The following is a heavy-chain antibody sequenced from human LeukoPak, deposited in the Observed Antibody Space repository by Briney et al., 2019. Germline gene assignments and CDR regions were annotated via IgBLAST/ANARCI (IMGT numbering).Heavy chain of an antibody. CDR1: GFTFSSYG. CDR3: AKDSGSSLDI. CDR2: ISYDGSNK. Sequence: TGRSLRLSCAASGFTFSSYGMHWVRQAPGKGLEWVAVISYDGSNKYYADSVKGRFTISRDNSKNTLYLQMNSLRAEDTAVYYCAKDSGSSLDIWGQGTMVTVSS. V-gene: IGHV3-30*18. D-gene: IGHD1-26*01. J-gene: IGHJ3*02.